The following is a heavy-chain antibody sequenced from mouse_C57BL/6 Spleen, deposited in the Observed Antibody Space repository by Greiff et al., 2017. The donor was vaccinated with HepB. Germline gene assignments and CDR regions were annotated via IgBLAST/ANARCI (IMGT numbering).Heavy chain of an antibody. D-gene: IGHD1-1*01. Sequence: EVQLQQSGPELVKPGASVKISCKASGYTFTDYYMNWVKQSHGKSLEWIGDINPNNGGTSYNQKFKGKATLTVDKSSSTAYIELRSLTSEDSAVYYCAGDYDGSSYWYFDVWGTGTTVTVSS. CDR3: AGDYDGSSYWYFDV. CDR1: GYTFTDYY. J-gene: IGHJ1*03. V-gene: IGHV1-26*01. CDR2: INPNNGGT.